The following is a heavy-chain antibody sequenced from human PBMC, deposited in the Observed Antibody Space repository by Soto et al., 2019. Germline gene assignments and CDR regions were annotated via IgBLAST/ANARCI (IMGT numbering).Heavy chain of an antibody. CDR1: DESFSGYF. D-gene: IGHD6-19*01. CDR3: ARGTSYNSGTTYFDF. J-gene: IGHJ4*02. CDR2: INHGGTT. V-gene: IGHV4-34*01. Sequence: PSETLSLTCVVSDESFSGYFWNWLRQPPGKGLEWIGEINHGGTTSYSPSLTSRVTITVDTSKTQFSLKLSSVTAADTAVYFCARGTSYNSGTTYFDFWGQGTLVTVSS.